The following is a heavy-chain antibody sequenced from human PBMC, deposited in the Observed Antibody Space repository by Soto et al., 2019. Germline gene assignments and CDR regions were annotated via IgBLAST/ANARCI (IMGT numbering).Heavy chain of an antibody. CDR2: ISSSGSTI. D-gene: IGHD3-3*01. V-gene: IGHV3-11*01. CDR3: ASVYYDFWSGPPVRYYYMDV. CDR1: GFTFSDYY. Sequence: GGSLRLSCAASGFTFSDYYMSWIRQAPGKGLEWVSYISSSGSTIYYADSVKGRFTISRGNAKNSLYLQMNSLRAEDTAVYYCASVYYDFWSGPPVRYYYMDVWGKGTTVTVSS. J-gene: IGHJ6*03.